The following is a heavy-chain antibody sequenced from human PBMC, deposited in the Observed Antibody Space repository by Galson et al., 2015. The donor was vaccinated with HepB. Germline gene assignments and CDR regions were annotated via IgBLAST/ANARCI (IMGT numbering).Heavy chain of an antibody. CDR3: ARAIYGDWGSDAFDI. J-gene: IGHJ3*02. V-gene: IGHV3-7*01. CDR1: GFTFSSYG. Sequence: SLRLSCAASGFTFSSYGMTWVRQAPGKGLEWVANIKQDGSEKHYVDSVKGRFTISRDNVKNSLYLQMSSLRDEDTAVYYCARAIYGDWGSDAFDIWGQGAMVTASS. CDR2: IKQDGSEK. D-gene: IGHD4-17*01.